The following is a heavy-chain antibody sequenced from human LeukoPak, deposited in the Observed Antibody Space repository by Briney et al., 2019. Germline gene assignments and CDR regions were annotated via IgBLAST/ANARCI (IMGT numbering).Heavy chain of an antibody. CDR3: ARGGLENGYHSNDGFDI. CDR2: IYYSGST. CDR1: GGSISGYY. D-gene: IGHD3-22*01. V-gene: IGHV4-59*01. Sequence: SETLSLTCTVSGGSISGYYWSWIRQPPGKGLEWIGYIYYSGSTKYNPSLKSRLTMSVDTYRNQFSLKLSSVTAADTAVYYCARGGLENGYHSNDGFDIWGQGTMVTVSS. J-gene: IGHJ3*02.